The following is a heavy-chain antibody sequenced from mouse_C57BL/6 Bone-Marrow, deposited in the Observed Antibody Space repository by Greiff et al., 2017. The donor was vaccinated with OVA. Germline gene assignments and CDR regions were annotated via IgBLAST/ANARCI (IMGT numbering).Heavy chain of an antibody. CDR3: AREEEDYDAYAMDY. D-gene: IGHD2-4*01. J-gene: IGHJ4*01. Sequence: EVKLVESEGGLVQPGSSMKLSCTASGFTFSDYYMAWVRQVPEKGLEWVANINYDGSSTYYLDSLKSRFIISRDNAKNILYLQMSSLKSEDTATYYCAREEEDYDAYAMDYWGQGTSVTVSS. CDR2: INYDGSST. V-gene: IGHV5-16*01. CDR1: GFTFSDYY.